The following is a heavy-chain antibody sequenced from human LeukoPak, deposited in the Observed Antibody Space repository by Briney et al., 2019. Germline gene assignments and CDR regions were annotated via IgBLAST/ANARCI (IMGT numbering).Heavy chain of an antibody. CDR3: ARDAPPDWNDGDAFDI. D-gene: IGHD1-1*01. CDR2: IYHSGST. J-gene: IGHJ3*02. V-gene: IGHV4-38-2*02. Sequence: PSETLSLTCTVSGYSISSGYYWGWIRPPPGKGLEWIGSIYHSGSTYYNPSLKSRVTISVDTSKNQFPLKLSSVTAADTAVYYCARDAPPDWNDGDAFDIWGQGTMVTVSS. CDR1: GYSISSGYY.